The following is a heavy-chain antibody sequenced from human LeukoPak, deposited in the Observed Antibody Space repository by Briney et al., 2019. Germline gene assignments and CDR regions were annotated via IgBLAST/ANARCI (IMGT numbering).Heavy chain of an antibody. CDR3: ARSRADYGDYPSFDY. CDR2: NYYSGST. Sequence: PSETLSLTCTVSGGSISSYYWSWIRQPPGKGLEWIGYNYYSGSTNYNPSLKSRVTISVDTSKNQFSLKLSYVTAADTAVYYCARSRADYGDYPSFDYWGQGTLVTVSS. J-gene: IGHJ4*02. V-gene: IGHV4-59*01. CDR1: GGSISSYY. D-gene: IGHD4-17*01.